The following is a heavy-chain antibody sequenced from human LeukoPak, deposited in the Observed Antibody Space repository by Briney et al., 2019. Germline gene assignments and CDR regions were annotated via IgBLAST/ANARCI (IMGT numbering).Heavy chain of an antibody. CDR3: ARPRIDRYSYGPLDY. J-gene: IGHJ4*02. CDR2: IYSGTI. D-gene: IGHD5-18*01. Sequence: PGGSLRLSCTVSGFTVSSNSMSWVRQAPGKGLEWVSFIYSGTIHYSDSVKGRFTISRDNSKNTLYLQMNSLRAEDTAVYYCARPRIDRYSYGPLDYWGQGTLVTVSS. V-gene: IGHV3-53*01. CDR1: GFTVSSNS.